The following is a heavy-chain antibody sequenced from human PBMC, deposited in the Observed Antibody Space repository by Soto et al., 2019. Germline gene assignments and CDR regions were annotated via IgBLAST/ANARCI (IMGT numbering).Heavy chain of an antibody. CDR1: GFTFSSYA. V-gene: IGHV3-30-3*01. CDR3: ARERLISWFDP. Sequence: SLRLSCAASGFTFSSYAMHWVRQAPGKGLEWVAVISYDGSNKYYADSVKGRFTISRDNSKNTLYLQMNSLRAEDTAVYYCARERLISWFDPWGQGTLVTVSS. D-gene: IGHD3-22*01. CDR2: ISYDGSNK. J-gene: IGHJ5*02.